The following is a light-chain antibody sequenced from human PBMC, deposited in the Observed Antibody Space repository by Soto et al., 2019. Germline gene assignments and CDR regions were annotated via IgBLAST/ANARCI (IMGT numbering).Light chain of an antibody. CDR3: QQYNSYSTWT. V-gene: IGKV1-5*03. CDR2: KAS. Sequence: DIQMTQSPSTLSASVGYRVTITCRASQSISSWLAWYQQKPGKAPKLLIYKASSLESGVPSRFSGSGSGTEFTLTISSLQPDDFATYYCQQYNSYSTWTFGQGTKVDIK. CDR1: QSISSW. J-gene: IGKJ1*01.